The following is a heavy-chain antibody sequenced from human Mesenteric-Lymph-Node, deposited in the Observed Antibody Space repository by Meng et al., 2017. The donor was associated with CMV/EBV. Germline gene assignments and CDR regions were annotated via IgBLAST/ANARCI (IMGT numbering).Heavy chain of an antibody. CDR3: ARGAYTGNGSR. D-gene: IGHD4-23*01. CDR2: IYYTGSS. CDR1: GGSIRSGGSY. V-gene: IGHV4-31*03. J-gene: IGHJ4*02. Sequence: CTVSGGSIRSGGSYWSWIRQHPGKGLEWIGYIYYTGSSYYNSSLRGRVTISVDTSKNQFSLKLGSVTAADTAVYYCARGAYTGNGSRWGQGTLVTVSS.